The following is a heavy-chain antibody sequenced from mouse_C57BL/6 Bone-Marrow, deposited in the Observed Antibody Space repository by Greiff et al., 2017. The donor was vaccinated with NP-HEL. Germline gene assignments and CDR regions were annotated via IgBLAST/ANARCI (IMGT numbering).Heavy chain of an antibody. CDR3: AHLPRGFAY. J-gene: IGHJ3*01. CDR1: GFTFSSYG. CDR2: ISSGGSYT. V-gene: IGHV5-6*01. Sequence: EVQLQQSGGDLVKPGGSLKLSCAASGFTFSSYGMSWVRQTPDKRLEWVATISSGGSYTYYPDSVKGRFTISRDNAKNTLYLQMSSLKSEDTAMYYCAHLPRGFAYWGQGTLVTVSA. D-gene: IGHD2-1*01.